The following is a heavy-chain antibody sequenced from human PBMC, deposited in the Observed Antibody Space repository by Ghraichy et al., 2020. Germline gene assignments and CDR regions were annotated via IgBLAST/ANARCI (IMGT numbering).Heavy chain of an antibody. CDR3: ATERGYCSHGACDFSFDS. V-gene: IGHV4-61*01. CDR2: VHHSGTT. CDR1: DYSVSSGNYY. D-gene: IGHD2-8*01. Sequence: SETLSLTCTVSDYSVSSGNYYWSWIRLPPGKGLEWIGYVHHSGTTNYNPSLKSRVSISLDTTKNQFSLMLRSVAAADTAVYYCATERGYCSHGACDFSFDSWGQGTLVTVSS. J-gene: IGHJ4*02.